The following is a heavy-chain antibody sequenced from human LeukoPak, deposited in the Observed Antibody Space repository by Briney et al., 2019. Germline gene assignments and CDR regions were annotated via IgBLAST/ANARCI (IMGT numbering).Heavy chain of an antibody. CDR3: ARIPRDFWSGYYSGFDY. D-gene: IGHD3-3*01. V-gene: IGHV4-59*01. CDR1: GGSISSYY. CDR2: IYYSGGT. J-gene: IGHJ4*02. Sequence: SETLSLTCTVSGGSISSYYRSWIRQPPGKGLEWIGYIYYSGGTNYNPSLKSRLTISIDTSKNQFFLKLSSVTAADTAVYYCARIPRDFWSGYYSGFDYWGQGTLVTVSS.